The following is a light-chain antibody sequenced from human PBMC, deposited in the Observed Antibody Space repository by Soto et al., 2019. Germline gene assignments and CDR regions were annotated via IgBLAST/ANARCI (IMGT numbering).Light chain of an antibody. Sequence: QSALTQPASVSGSPGQSITIPCTGTRSDVGGYNYVSWYQQHPGKAPKLMIFEVSNRPSGVSNRFSGSKSGNTASLTISGLQAADEADYYCSSYTSTSTLVVFGTGTKLTVL. V-gene: IGLV2-14*01. J-gene: IGLJ1*01. CDR1: RSDVGGYNY. CDR2: EVS. CDR3: SSYTSTSTLVV.